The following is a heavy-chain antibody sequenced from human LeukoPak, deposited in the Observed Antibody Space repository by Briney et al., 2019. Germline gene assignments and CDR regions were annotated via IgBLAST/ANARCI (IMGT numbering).Heavy chain of an antibody. CDR1: GASISNYY. J-gene: IGHJ6*02. CDR3: ARDNYYYAMDV. Sequence: SETLSLTCTVSGASISNYYWSWIRQPAGKGLEWIGRIYTSGSTNTNYNPSLKSRVTMSVDTSKNQFSLKLSSVTAADTAVYYCARDNYYYAMDVWGQGTPVTVSS. V-gene: IGHV4-4*07. CDR2: IYTSGSTNT.